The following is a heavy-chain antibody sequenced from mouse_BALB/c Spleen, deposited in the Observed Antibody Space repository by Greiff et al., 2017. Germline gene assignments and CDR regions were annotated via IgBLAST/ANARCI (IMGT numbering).Heavy chain of an antibody. J-gene: IGHJ3*01. CDR3: AKAMMGRGFAY. D-gene: IGHD2-3*01. Sequence: VHLQQSGAELVKPGASVKMSCTASGFTFKDSWMHWVKQRPEQGLEWIGRIDPADGNTRYDPKFKGKATITVDTSSNTAYLQLSSLTSEGTAVYYCAKAMMGRGFAYWGQGTLVTVSA. CDR2: IDPADGNT. CDR1: GFTFKDSW. V-gene: IGHV14-3*02.